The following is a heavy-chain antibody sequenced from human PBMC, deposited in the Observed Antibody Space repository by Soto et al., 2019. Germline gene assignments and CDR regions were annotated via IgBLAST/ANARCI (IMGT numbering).Heavy chain of an antibody. V-gene: IGHV2-5*02. Sequence: QITLKESGPTLVKPTQTLTLTCTFSGFSLTTGGVGVGWIRQPPGKAPEWLALIYGDDDKRFRSSLKNRLSITRDTSRNEVVLKMTNMDPVDTSTFFSAHKHAATWLFDYWGQGILVTVSS. CDR1: GFSLTTGGVG. CDR3: AHKHAATWLFDY. D-gene: IGHD2-2*01. CDR2: IYGDDDK. J-gene: IGHJ4*02.